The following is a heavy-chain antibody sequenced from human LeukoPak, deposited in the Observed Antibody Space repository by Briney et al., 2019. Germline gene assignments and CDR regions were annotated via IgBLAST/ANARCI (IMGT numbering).Heavy chain of an antibody. CDR3: VRQGTLGY. D-gene: IGHD3-10*01. Sequence: GGSLRLSCAASEFTYSNYWMAWVRQAPGEGMEWVANVKPDGSSKYYADSVKGRFAISRDNAKNTLHLQMSSLRVEDTAVCYCVRQGTLGYWGQGTLVTVSS. V-gene: IGHV3-7*01. CDR2: VKPDGSSK. J-gene: IGHJ4*02. CDR1: EFTYSNYW.